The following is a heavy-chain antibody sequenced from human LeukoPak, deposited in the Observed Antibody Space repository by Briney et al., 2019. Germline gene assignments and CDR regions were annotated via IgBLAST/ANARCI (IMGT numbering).Heavy chain of an antibody. CDR3: TRMTTGHDY. J-gene: IGHJ4*02. Sequence: SETLSLTCAVSGVSFDDYYWSWVRQTPGKGLEWIGEINHSGYTNDSPSLKSRVTLSIDTSRKQFSPNLRSVTVADAGIYYCTRMTTGHDYWGQGTLVTVSS. D-gene: IGHD4-17*01. V-gene: IGHV4-34*01. CDR1: GVSFDDYY. CDR2: INHSGYT.